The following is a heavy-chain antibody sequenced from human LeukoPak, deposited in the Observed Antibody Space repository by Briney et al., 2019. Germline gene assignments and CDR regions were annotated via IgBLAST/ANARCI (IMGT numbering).Heavy chain of an antibody. D-gene: IGHD4-11*01. J-gene: IGHJ6*03. CDR3: ASPTVGGYYYYYMDV. Sequence: PGGSLRLSCAASGFTFSSYWMHWVRQAPGKGLVWFSRINSDGSSTSYADSVKGRFTISRDNAKNTLYLQMNSLRAEDTAVYYCASPTVGGYYYYYMDVWGKGTTVTVSS. CDR1: GFTFSSYW. CDR2: INSDGSST. V-gene: IGHV3-74*01.